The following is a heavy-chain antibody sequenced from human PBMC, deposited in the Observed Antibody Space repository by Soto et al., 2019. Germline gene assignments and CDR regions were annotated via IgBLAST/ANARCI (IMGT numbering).Heavy chain of an antibody. CDR2: IYYSGST. V-gene: IGHV4-31*03. Sequence: SETLSLTCTVSGGSISSGAYYWTWIRQHPGRGLEWIGYIYYSGSTYYNPSLKSRVTISIDTSKNQFSLNLRSATAADTAVYYCAREMGVTVRYLDYWGQGTLVTVSS. J-gene: IGHJ4*02. CDR3: AREMGVTVRYLDY. CDR1: GGSISSGAYY. D-gene: IGHD2-21*02.